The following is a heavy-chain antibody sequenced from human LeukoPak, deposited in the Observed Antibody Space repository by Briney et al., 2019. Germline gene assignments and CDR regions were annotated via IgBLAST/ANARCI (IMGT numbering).Heavy chain of an antibody. J-gene: IGHJ3*02. CDR3: ARGGYSSSALAFDI. Sequence: ASVKVSCKASGYTFTDYFMHWVRQAPGQGLEWMGWINPNSGGTNYAQKFQGWVTMTRDTSISTAYMELSRLRSDDTAVYYCARGGYSSSALAFDIWGQVTMLTVS. CDR2: INPNSGGT. CDR1: GYTFTDYF. D-gene: IGHD6-6*01. V-gene: IGHV1-2*04.